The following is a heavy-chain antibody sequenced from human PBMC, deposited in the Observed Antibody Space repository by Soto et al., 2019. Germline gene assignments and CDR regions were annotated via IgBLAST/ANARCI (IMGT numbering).Heavy chain of an antibody. J-gene: IGHJ4*02. V-gene: IGHV5-51*01. D-gene: IGHD3-3*01. CDR3: SRTLGLGFLGGFFIPDY. CDR1: GYSFTSYW. CDR2: IYPGDSDT. Sequence: GESLKISCKGSGYSFTSYWIGWVRQMPGKGLEWMGIIYPGDSDTRYSPSFQGQVTISADKSISTAYLQWSSLKASDTAMYYCSRTLGLGFLGGFFIPDYWGQGTLVTVSS.